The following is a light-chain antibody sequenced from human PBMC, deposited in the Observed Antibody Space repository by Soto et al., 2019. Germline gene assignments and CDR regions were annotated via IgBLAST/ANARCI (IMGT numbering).Light chain of an antibody. V-gene: IGLV2-23*01. CDR3: CSYAGGGSYV. Sequence: QSALTQPASVSGSPGQSITISCTGSSSGVGSYNLVSWYQQHTGKAPKLMIYEGSKRPSGVSNRFSGSKSVNTASLTISGLQAEDEADYYCCSYAGGGSYVFGPGTKLTVL. CDR2: EGS. J-gene: IGLJ1*01. CDR1: SSGVGSYNL.